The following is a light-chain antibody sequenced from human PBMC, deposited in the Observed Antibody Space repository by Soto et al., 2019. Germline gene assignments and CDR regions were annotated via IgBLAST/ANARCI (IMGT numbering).Light chain of an antibody. CDR1: QTIASRY. V-gene: IGKV3-20*01. Sequence: EIVLTQSPGTLSLSPGERATLSCRASQTIASRYLAWYQHQPGQAPRLLIYRTFARAPGIPDRFSGGGSGTEFTLTISRLEREDFALYYCQQYDTSPPTFGHWTRLDIK. J-gene: IGKJ5*01. CDR3: QQYDTSPPT. CDR2: RTF.